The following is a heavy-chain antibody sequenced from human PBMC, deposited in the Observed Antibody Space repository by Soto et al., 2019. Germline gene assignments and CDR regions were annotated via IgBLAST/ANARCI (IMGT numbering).Heavy chain of an antibody. V-gene: IGHV1-3*01. J-gene: IGHJ4*02. D-gene: IGHD4-17*01. Sequence: QVQLVQSGAEVKSPGASVKVSCQASGYTFTSHAIHWVRQAPGQSLEWMGWINAGDATTRYSQKFQGRVTITRDTSASTAYMEVRSLRFEDTAVYYCTRGTVITGALFDSWGQGTLVTVSS. CDR2: INAGDATT. CDR1: GYTFTSHA. CDR3: TRGTVITGALFDS.